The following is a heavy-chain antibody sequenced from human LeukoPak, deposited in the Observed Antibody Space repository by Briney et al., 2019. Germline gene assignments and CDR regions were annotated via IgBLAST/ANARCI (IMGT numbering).Heavy chain of an antibody. CDR1: GGSFSGYY. CDR3: ARGGIVVVPAARGPNWFDP. Sequence: SETLSLTCAVYGGSFSGYYWSWIRQPPGKGLEWIGEINHSGSTNYNPSLKSRVTISVDTSKNQFPLKLSSVTAADTAVYYCARGGIVVVPAARGPNWFDPWGQGTLVTVSS. V-gene: IGHV4-34*01. D-gene: IGHD2-2*01. J-gene: IGHJ5*02. CDR2: INHSGST.